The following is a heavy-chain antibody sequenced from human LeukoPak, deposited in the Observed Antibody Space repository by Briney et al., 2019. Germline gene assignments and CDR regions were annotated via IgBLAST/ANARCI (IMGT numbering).Heavy chain of an antibody. Sequence: GGSLRLSCAASGFTVSSNCMSWVRQAPGKGLEWVSLIYSGGGTYYADSVKGRFTISRDNAKNTLYLQLNSLRAEDTAVYYCIRSGGDGNWGYWGQGTLVTVSS. CDR1: GFTVSSNC. D-gene: IGHD2-21*02. V-gene: IGHV3-53*01. CDR2: IYSGGGT. CDR3: IRSGGDGNWGY. J-gene: IGHJ4*02.